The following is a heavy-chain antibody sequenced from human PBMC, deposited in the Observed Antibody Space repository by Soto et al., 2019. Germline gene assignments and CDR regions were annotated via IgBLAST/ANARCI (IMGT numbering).Heavy chain of an antibody. CDR3: ARGPFFGGNSEFLWIDP. V-gene: IGHV1-3*01. CDR1: GYSFSTYA. CDR2: INAGNGNT. Sequence: QVQLVQSGAEVKKPGASVKVSCKASGYSFSTYAMHWVRQAPGQGLEWMGWINAGNGNTKYSQKFQGRVTITRDTSASTVYMELSNLGSEDTALYYCARGPFFGGNSEFLWIDPWGQGTLVTVSS. D-gene: IGHD1-1*01. J-gene: IGHJ5*02.